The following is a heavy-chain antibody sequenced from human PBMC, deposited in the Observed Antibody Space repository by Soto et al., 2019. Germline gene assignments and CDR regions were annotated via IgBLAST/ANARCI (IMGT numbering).Heavy chain of an antibody. CDR1: GYSFTSYG. V-gene: IGHV1-18*01. CDR3: ARAGITMIVVLTDAFDI. CDR2: ISAYNGNT. J-gene: IGHJ3*02. D-gene: IGHD3-22*01. Sequence: ASVKVSCKASGYSFTSYGISWVRQAPGQGLEWMGWISAYNGNTNYAQKLQGRVTMTTDTSTSTAYMELRSLRSDDTAVYYCARAGITMIVVLTDAFDIWGQGTMVAV.